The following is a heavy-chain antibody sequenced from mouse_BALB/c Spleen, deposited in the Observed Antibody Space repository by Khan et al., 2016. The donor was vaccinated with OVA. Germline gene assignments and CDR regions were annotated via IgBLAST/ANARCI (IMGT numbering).Heavy chain of an antibody. J-gene: IGHJ4*01. CDR2: IWGDGST. CDR3: ARAYYANYREAMDY. D-gene: IGHD2-10*01. V-gene: IGHV2-6-7*01. CDR1: GFSLTGYG. Sequence: QVQLKESGPGLVAPSQSLSITCTVSGFSLTGYGVNWVRQPPGKGLEWLGMIWGDGSTDYNSALKSRLSITTDHSKSQVLLKMNSLQTDDTARYYCARAYYANYREAMDYWGQGNSVTVSS.